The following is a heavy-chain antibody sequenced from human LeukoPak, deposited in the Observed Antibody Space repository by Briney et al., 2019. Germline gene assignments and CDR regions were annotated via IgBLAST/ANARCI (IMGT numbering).Heavy chain of an antibody. CDR1: GYTFTSYY. V-gene: IGHV1-46*01. D-gene: IGHD3-22*01. Sequence: ASVNVSCKASGYTFTSYYMHWVRQAPGQGLEWMGIINPSGGSTSYAQKFQGRVTMTRDTSKNQFSLKLSSVTAADTAVYYCASSPSGYYYSAFDIWGQGTMVTVSS. CDR2: INPSGGST. J-gene: IGHJ3*02. CDR3: ASSPSGYYYSAFDI.